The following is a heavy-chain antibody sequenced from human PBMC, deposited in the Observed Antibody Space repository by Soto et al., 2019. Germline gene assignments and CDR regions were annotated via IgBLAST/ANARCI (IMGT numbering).Heavy chain of an antibody. J-gene: IGHJ6*02. V-gene: IGHV5-51*03. CDR1: GYSFTSYW. Sequence: EVQLVQSGAEVKKPGESLKISCKGSGYSFTSYWIGWVRQMPGKGLEWMGIIYPGDSDTRYSPSFQGQVTISADKSISTAYLQWSSLKASDTAMYYCATTYCSSTSCPYYYYGMDVWGQGTTVTVSS. CDR2: IYPGDSDT. CDR3: ATTYCSSTSCPYYYYGMDV. D-gene: IGHD2-2*01.